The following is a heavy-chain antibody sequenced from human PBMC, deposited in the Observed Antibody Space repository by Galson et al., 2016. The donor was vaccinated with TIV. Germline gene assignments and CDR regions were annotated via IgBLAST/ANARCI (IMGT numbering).Heavy chain of an antibody. J-gene: IGHJ4*02. CDR3: ALVTPRIFN. D-gene: IGHD4-23*01. Sequence: SVKVSCKASGFTFIGYYIHWVRQAPGQGLEWMGWIDPDSGTTNYAQKFQGWVTMTRDTSVATASMELSRLTSEDTAVHYCALVTPRIFNWGQGTLVTVSS. V-gene: IGHV1-2*04. CDR1: GFTFIGYY. CDR2: IDPDSGTT.